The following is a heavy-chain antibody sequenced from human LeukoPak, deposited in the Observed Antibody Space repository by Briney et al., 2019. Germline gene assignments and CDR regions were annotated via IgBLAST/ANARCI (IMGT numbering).Heavy chain of an antibody. Sequence: RRSLRLSCAPSGFTFSSYSMNWVRQAPGKGLEWVSSITSSSSYIYYADSVKGRFTISRDNAKNSLYLQMNSLRAEDTAVYYCARDKYSSSWYEDFDYWGQGTLVTVSS. D-gene: IGHD6-13*01. J-gene: IGHJ4*02. CDR3: ARDKYSSSWYEDFDY. CDR1: GFTFSSYS. V-gene: IGHV3-21*01. CDR2: ITSSSSYI.